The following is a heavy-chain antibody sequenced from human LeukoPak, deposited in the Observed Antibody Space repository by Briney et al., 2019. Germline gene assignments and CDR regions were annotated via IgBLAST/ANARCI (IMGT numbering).Heavy chain of an antibody. J-gene: IGHJ4*02. D-gene: IGHD3-3*01. CDR2: VYTSGST. Sequence: SETLSLTCSVSGGSIRNYYWSWIRQAAGKGLEWIGHVYTSGSTKSNPSLTSRVTMSVDMSKNQVSLRLTSVTAADSAVYYCAREPNYDVVSGFLYYFDPWGQGTLASVSS. CDR3: AREPNYDVVSGFLYYFDP. CDR1: GGSIRNYY. V-gene: IGHV4-4*07.